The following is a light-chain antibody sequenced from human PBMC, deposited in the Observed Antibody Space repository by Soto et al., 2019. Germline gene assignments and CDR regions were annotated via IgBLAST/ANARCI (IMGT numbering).Light chain of an antibody. CDR3: QNYNSAPFT. J-gene: IGKJ3*01. CDR2: GAS. CDR1: RGISNN. V-gene: IGKV1-27*01. Sequence: DIQMTQSPSSLSASLGDRVTITCRASRGISNNLAWYQQRPGKVPKVLIFGASTLERGVPPRFSGSGSGTDFTLTISRLQPEDVATYYCQNYNSAPFTFGPGTKVDIK.